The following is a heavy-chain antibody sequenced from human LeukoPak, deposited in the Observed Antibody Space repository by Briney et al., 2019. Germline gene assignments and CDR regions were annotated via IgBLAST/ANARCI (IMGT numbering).Heavy chain of an antibody. CDR3: ARADRLHGGPYLIGP. CDR1: GYSFTDYY. CDR2: INPNSGGT. Sequence: ASVEASCKTSGYSFTDYYMHWVRQAPGQGLEWMGWINPNSGGTSSAQKFQGRVTMTRDTSITTVYMEVSWLTSDDTAIYYCARADRLHGGPYLIGPWGQGTLVTVSS. D-gene: IGHD2-21*01. J-gene: IGHJ5*02. V-gene: IGHV1-2*02.